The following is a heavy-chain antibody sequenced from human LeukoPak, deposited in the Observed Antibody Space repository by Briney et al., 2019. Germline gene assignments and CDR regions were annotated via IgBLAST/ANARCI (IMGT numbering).Heavy chain of an antibody. Sequence: PSETLSLTCAVYGGSFSGYYWSWIRQPPGKGLEWIGEINHSGSTNYNPSLKSRVTISVDTSKNQFSLKLSSVTAADTAVYYCARVPLLSSRGPHFDYWGQGTLVTVSS. CDR1: GGSFSGYY. D-gene: IGHD6-6*01. CDR2: INHSGST. V-gene: IGHV4-34*01. CDR3: ARVPLLSSRGPHFDY. J-gene: IGHJ4*02.